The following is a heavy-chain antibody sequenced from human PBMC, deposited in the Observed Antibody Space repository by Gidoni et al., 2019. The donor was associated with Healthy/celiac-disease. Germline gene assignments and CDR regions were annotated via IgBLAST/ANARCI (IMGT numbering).Heavy chain of an antibody. V-gene: IGHV1-3*01. CDR3: ARGRGLLLVSSMDV. CDR2: INAGNGNT. J-gene: IGHJ6*03. D-gene: IGHD2-15*01. Sequence: QVQLVQSGAEVKKPGASGKVSCKAAGYTFTSYAMHWVRQAPGQRLEWMGWINAGNGNTKYSQKFQGRVTITRDTSASTAYMELSSLRSEDTAVYYCARGRGLLLVSSMDVWGKGTTVTVSS. CDR1: GYTFTSYA.